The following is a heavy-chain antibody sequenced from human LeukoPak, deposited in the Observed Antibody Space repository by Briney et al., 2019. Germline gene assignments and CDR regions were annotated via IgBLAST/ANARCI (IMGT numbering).Heavy chain of an antibody. Sequence: SETLSLTCAVYGGSFSGYYWSWIRQPPGKGLEWIGEINPSGSTNYNPSLKSRVTISLGTSKNQFSLKLSSVTAADTAVYYCARLHEVGGYSYGYGYWGQGTLVTVSS. V-gene: IGHV4-34*01. CDR1: GGSFSGYY. CDR3: ARLHEVGGYSYGYGY. J-gene: IGHJ4*02. CDR2: INPSGST. D-gene: IGHD5-18*01.